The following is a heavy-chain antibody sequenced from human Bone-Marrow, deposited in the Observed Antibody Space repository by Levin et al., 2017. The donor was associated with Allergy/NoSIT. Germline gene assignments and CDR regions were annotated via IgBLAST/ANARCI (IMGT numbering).Heavy chain of an antibody. J-gene: IGHJ4*02. CDR3: ARGLGYYDSSGTTKYYFDY. Sequence: GESLKISCKASGYTFTSYDINWVRQATGQGLEWMGWMNPNSGNTGYAQKFQGRVTMTRNTSISTAYMELSSLRSEDTAVYYCARGLGYYDSSGTTKYYFDYWGQGTLVTVSS. CDR1: GYTFTSYD. V-gene: IGHV1-8*01. D-gene: IGHD3-22*01. CDR2: MNPNSGNT.